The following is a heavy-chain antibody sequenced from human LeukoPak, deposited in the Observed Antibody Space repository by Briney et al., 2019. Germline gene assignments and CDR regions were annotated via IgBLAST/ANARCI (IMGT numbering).Heavy chain of an antibody. Sequence: GGSLRLSCAASGFTFSSYAMHWVRQAPGKGLEWVANIKQDGSEKYYVDSVKGRFTISRDNAKNSLYLQMNSLRAEDTAVYYCARDYYDSRGHAFDIWGQGTMVTVSS. CDR2: IKQDGSEK. CDR3: ARDYYDSRGHAFDI. V-gene: IGHV3-7*01. CDR1: GFTFSSYA. D-gene: IGHD3-22*01. J-gene: IGHJ3*02.